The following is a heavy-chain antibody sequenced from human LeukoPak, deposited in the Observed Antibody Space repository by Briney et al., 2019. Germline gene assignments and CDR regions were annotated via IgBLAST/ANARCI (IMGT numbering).Heavy chain of an antibody. Sequence: GGSLRLSCAASGFTFSSYSMNWVRQAPGKGLEWVSSISSSSSYIYYADSVKGRFTISRDNAKNSLYLQMNSLRSEDTAVYYCARSNHYYDSSGYFRWGQGTLVTVSS. V-gene: IGHV3-21*01. CDR1: GFTFSSYS. CDR2: ISSSSSYI. D-gene: IGHD3-22*01. CDR3: ARSNHYYDSSGYFR. J-gene: IGHJ4*02.